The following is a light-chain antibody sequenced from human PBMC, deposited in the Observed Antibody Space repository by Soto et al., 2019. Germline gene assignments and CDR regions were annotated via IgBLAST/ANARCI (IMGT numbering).Light chain of an antibody. V-gene: IGKV3D-15*01. CDR1: QSISSSY. J-gene: IGKJ5*01. CDR2: GAS. Sequence: EIVLTQSPATLSVSPGKRATLYCRASQSISSSYLAWYQQRPGQAPRLLIYGASSRATGIPDRFSGSGSGTEFTLTISGLQSEDFAVYYCQQYNNWPPTFGQGTRLEI. CDR3: QQYNNWPPT.